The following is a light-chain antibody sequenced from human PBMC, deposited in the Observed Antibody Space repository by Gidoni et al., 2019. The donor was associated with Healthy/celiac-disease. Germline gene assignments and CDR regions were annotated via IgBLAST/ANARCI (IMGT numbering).Light chain of an antibody. CDR2: GAS. Sequence: EILLTQSPGTLSLSPGERATLSRRASQSVSSSYLAWYQQKPGPAPRLLIYGASSRATGIPDRCSGSGSGTDFTLTISRLEPEDFAVYYCQQYGSSPLCSFGQGTKLEIK. V-gene: IGKV3-20*01. CDR1: QSVSSSY. CDR3: QQYGSSPLCS. J-gene: IGKJ2*04.